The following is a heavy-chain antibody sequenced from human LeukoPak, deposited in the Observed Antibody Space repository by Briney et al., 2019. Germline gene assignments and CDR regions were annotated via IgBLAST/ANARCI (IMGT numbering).Heavy chain of an antibody. D-gene: IGHD6-19*01. Sequence: GGSLRLSCAASGFTFSNHEMNWVRQAPGKGLEWVAVISYDGSNKYYADSVKGRFTISRDNSKHTLYLQMNSLRAEDTAVYYCASTGYSSGWYEVDYWGQGTLVTVSS. CDR3: ASTGYSSGWYEVDY. V-gene: IGHV3-30*14. CDR2: ISYDGSNK. CDR1: GFTFSNHE. J-gene: IGHJ4*02.